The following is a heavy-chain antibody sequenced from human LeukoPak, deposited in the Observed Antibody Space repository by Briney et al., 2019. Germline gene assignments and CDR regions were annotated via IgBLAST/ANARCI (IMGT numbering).Heavy chain of an antibody. J-gene: IGHJ4*02. D-gene: IGHD4-11*01. CDR3: AKEGVGDYSNCIDY. V-gene: IGHV3-23*01. Sequence: PGGSLRLSCAASGFTLSSYAMSWVRQAPGKGLEWVSLISGNAGSTYYADSVKGRFTISRDNSKNTLYLQMNSLRAEDTAVYYCAKEGVGDYSNCIDYWGQGTLVTVSS. CDR1: GFTLSSYA. CDR2: ISGNAGST.